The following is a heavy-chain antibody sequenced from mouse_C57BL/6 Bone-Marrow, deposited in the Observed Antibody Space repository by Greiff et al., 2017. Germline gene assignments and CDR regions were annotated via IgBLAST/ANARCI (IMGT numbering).Heavy chain of an antibody. CDR3: ARRALYYYGSSFFDY. D-gene: IGHD1-1*01. V-gene: IGHV1-81*01. CDR1: GYTFTSYG. J-gene: IGHJ2*01. CDR2: IYPRSGNT. Sequence: VQLQQSGAELARPGASVKLSCKASGYTFTSYGISWVKQRTGQGLEWIGEIYPRSGNTYYNEKFKGKATLTADKSSSTAYMELRSLTSEDSAVYFCARRALYYYGSSFFDYWGQGTTLTVSS.